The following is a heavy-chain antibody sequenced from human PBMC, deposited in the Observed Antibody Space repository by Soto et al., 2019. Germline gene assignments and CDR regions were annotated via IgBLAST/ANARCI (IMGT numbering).Heavy chain of an antibody. CDR2: IGGGGGYT. CDR1: GFTFSGYA. CDR3: AKGDSGGFPRYFDY. V-gene: IGHV3-23*01. Sequence: PGGSLRLSCAASGFTFSGYAMSWVRHAPGKGLEWVSAIGGGGGYTYNADSVKGRFTISRDNSKNTVSLQLNSLKVEDTAVYFCAKGDSGGFPRYFDYRGQGTLVTVSS. J-gene: IGHJ4*02. D-gene: IGHD3-22*01.